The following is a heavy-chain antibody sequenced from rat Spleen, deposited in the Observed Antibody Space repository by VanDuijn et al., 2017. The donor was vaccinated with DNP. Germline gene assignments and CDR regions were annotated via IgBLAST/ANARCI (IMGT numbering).Heavy chain of an antibody. J-gene: IGHJ3*01. V-gene: IGHV5-31*01. CDR3: ATQGQLGITWFAY. Sequence: EVQLVESGGGLVQPGRSLKLSCVASGFTFNYYWMTWIRHVPGKGLEWVASISPGGGNTYYRDSVKGRFTISRDNAKSTLYLQMDNLRSEDTATYYCATQGQLGITWFAYWGQGTLVTVSS. CDR2: ISPGGGNT. CDR1: GFTFNYYW. D-gene: IGHD1-5*01.